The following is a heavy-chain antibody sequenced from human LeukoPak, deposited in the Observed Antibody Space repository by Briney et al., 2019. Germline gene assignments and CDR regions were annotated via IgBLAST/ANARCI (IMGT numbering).Heavy chain of an antibody. J-gene: IGHJ6*03. CDR3: ARCIAAAGTYYYYYYMDV. V-gene: IGHV1-18*01. CDR1: GYTFTSYG. D-gene: IGHD6-13*01. Sequence: ASVKVSCKASGYTFTSYGISWVRQAPGQGLEWMGWISAYNGNTNYAQKLRGRVTMTTDTSTSTAYMELRSLRSDDTAVYYCARCIAAAGTYYYYYYMDVWGKGTTVTISS. CDR2: ISAYNGNT.